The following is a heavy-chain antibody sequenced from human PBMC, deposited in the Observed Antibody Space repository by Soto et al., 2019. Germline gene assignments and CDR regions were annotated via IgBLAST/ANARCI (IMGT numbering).Heavy chain of an antibody. CDR1: GGAFTSSA. CDR3: ARPDYYYGSGSYYVY. J-gene: IGHJ4*02. CDR2: IMPIFRTP. V-gene: IGHV1-69*13. D-gene: IGHD3-10*01. Sequence: VKVSCKASGGAFTSSAICWVRQAPGQGLEWMGGIMPIFRTPDYAQKFQGRVTITADESTSTAYMELSSLRSEDTAVYYCARPDYYYGSGSYYVYWGQGTLVTVSS.